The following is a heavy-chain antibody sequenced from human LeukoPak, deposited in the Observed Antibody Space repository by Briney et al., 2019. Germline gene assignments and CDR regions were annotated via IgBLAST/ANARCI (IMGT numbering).Heavy chain of an antibody. J-gene: IGHJ4*02. Sequence: GGSLRLSCAAPGFTFSSYGMHWVRQAPGNGLEWVAFIRYDVSNKYYADSVKGRFTISRDNSKNTLYLQMNSLRPEDTAVYYCAKDSKRWKTYYYEAGSYYFDYWGQGTRVTVSS. CDR2: IRYDVSNK. V-gene: IGHV3-30*02. CDR1: GFTFSSYG. D-gene: IGHD3-10*01. CDR3: AKDSKRWKTYYYEAGSYYFDY.